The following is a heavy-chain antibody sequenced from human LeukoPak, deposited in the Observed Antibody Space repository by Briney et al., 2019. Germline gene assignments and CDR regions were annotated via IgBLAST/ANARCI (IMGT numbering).Heavy chain of an antibody. CDR1: GFTVSSNY. Sequence: GGSLRLSCAASGFTVSSNYMSWVRQAPGKGLEWVSGISGSGSSTYYADSVKGRFTISRDNSENTLSLQMNSLRVDDTAIYYCAKSCNSGNCYYNYWGQGTLVTVSS. V-gene: IGHV3-23*01. CDR2: ISGSGSST. D-gene: IGHD2/OR15-2a*01. CDR3: AKSCNSGNCYYNY. J-gene: IGHJ4*02.